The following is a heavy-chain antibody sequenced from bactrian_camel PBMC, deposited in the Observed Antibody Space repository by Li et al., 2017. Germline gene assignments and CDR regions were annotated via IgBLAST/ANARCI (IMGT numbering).Heavy chain of an antibody. J-gene: IGHJ4*01. CDR3: SADGADYSGGYYYWYPHNY. CDR2: SNKDGGKT. V-gene: IGHV3S28*01. D-gene: IGHD2*01. Sequence: QLVESGGGLVQPGGSLGLPCAASGSTFSNNYMTWVRQAPGKGLEWVSLSNKDGGKTYYADSVKGRFTISRDNAKNTLHLQLNSLKTGDMAMYYCSADGADYSGGYYYWYPHNYWGQGTQVTVS. CDR1: GSTFSNNY.